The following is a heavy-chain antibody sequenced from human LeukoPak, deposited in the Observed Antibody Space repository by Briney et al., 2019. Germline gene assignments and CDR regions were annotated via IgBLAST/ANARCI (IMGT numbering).Heavy chain of an antibody. D-gene: IGHD3-22*01. CDR3: ARPNITSYYDSRGYDAFDV. V-gene: IGHV5-51*01. CDR1: GYRFNAYW. Sequence: GESLQISCKGSGYRFNAYWTAWVRQMPGKGLEWMGIIYPDDSDTRYSPSFQGQVTISADKSVRTAYLQWSSLKASDTAMYYCARPNITSYYDSRGYDAFDVWGQGTMVTVSS. CDR2: IYPDDSDT. J-gene: IGHJ3*01.